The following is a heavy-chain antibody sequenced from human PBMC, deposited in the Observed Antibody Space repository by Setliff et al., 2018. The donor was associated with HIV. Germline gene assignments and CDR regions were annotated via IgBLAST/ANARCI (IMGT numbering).Heavy chain of an antibody. CDR3: ARGVRGSGTNMVRGLLYDYSFHYTDV. D-gene: IGHD3-10*01. J-gene: IGHJ6*03. Sequence: PSETLSLTCAVYGGSFPAYYWNWVRQSPGKGLEWIGEINHSGSANRNPSLMGRVTMSVDTAKNQFSLELSSVTAADTAVYFCARGVRGSGTNMVRGLLYDYSFHYTDVWGIGTTVTVSS. V-gene: IGHV4-34*01. CDR1: GGSFPAYY. CDR2: INHSGSA.